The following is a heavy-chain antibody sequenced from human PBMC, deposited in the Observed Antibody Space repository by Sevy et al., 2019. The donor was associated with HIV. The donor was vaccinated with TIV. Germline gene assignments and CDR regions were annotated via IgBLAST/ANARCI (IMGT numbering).Heavy chain of an antibody. CDR1: AGSISAYY. Sequence: SETLSLTCSVSAGSISAYYWSWIRQPPGKGLEWIPYIHDSGNSNYNPSLKSRVTISMDTSKNQFSLKVTSVTEADTALYYCARAPPVRSGDDSLNWFDPWGQGILVTVSS. CDR3: ARAPPVRSGDDSLNWFDP. D-gene: IGHD5-12*01. V-gene: IGHV4-59*01. J-gene: IGHJ5*02. CDR2: IHDSGNS.